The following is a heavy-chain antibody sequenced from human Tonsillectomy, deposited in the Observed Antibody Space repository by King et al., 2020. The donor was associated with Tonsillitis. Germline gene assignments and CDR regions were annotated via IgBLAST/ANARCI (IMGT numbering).Heavy chain of an antibody. V-gene: IGHV3-48*01. Sequence: QLVQSGGGLVQPGGSLRLSCAASGFTFRSYSMDWVRQAPGKGLEWVSYISGSSNTIYYADSVKGRFTISRDNDKNSLYLQMNSLRAEDTAVYYCARVQYCSSTSCYRAFDFWGQGTLVTVSS. CDR1: GFTFRSYS. CDR3: ARVQYCSSTSCYRAFDF. D-gene: IGHD2-2*02. CDR2: ISGSSNTI. J-gene: IGHJ4*02.